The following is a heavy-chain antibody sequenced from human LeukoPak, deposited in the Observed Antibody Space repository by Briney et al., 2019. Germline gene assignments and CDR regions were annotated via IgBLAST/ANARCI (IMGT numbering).Heavy chain of an antibody. Sequence: SVKVSCKASGGTVSNCAISWGRQAPGQGLEWMGGSIPIFGRANYAQKFQVRVTITAYESTSTAYMELSSLRSEDTAVYYCASTPSVVVTGRRWLGWFDPWGQGTLVTVSS. D-gene: IGHD2-21*02. CDR3: ASTPSVVVTGRRWLGWFDP. J-gene: IGHJ5*02. CDR2: SIPIFGRA. V-gene: IGHV1-69*13. CDR1: GGTVSNCA.